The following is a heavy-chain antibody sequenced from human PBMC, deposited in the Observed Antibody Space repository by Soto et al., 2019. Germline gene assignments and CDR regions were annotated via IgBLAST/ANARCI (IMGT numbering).Heavy chain of an antibody. CDR2: IYQSGST. Sequence: QVQLQESGPGLVKPSGTLSLTCAVSGGSISSYNYWSWVRQPPGKGLEWIGEIYQSGSTNYSPSLKSRVSISVDKSKNHFSLKLSSVTAADTAVYYCTHIASTGPFDYWGQGTLVTVSS. CDR1: GGSISSYNY. CDR3: THIASTGPFDY. J-gene: IGHJ4*02. D-gene: IGHD6-13*01. V-gene: IGHV4-4*02.